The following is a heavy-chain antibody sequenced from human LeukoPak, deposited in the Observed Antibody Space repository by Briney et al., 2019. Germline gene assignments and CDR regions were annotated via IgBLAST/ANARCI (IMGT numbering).Heavy chain of an antibody. Sequence: GGSLRLSCAASGFTFSSYAMHWVRQAPGKGLEWVAVISYDGSNKYYADSVKGRFTIPRDNSKNTLYLQMNSLRAEDTAVFYCAKEGVRGTYGYYFDYWGQGTLVTVSS. V-gene: IGHV3-30*04. CDR3: AKEGVRGTYGYYFDY. J-gene: IGHJ4*02. CDR2: ISYDGSNK. CDR1: GFTFSSYA. D-gene: IGHD2-8*01.